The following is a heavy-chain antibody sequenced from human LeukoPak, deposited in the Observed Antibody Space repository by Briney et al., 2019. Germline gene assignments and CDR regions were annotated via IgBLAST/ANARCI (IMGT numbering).Heavy chain of an antibody. CDR1: GFTFSSYW. CDR3: ARALGIAVAGTESPFDY. CDR2: IKQDGSEK. J-gene: IGHJ4*02. V-gene: IGHV3-7*04. D-gene: IGHD6-19*01. Sequence: PGGSLRLSCAASGFTFSSYWMSWVRQAPGKGLEWVANIKQDGSEKYYVDSVKGRFTISRDNAKNSLYLQMNSLRAEDTAAYYCARALGIAVAGTESPFDYWGQGTLVTVSS.